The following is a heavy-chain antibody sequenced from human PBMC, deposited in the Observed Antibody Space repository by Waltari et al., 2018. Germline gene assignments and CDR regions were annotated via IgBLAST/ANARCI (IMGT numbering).Heavy chain of an antibody. CDR2: MHYSGAT. V-gene: IGHV4-39*01. CDR3: ATEVGGHLRVFY. Sequence: QLQLQESGPGLVKPSETLSLTCTVSGGSISRSNHYWGWIRQPPGKRLEWIGSMHYSGATYYNPSLKSRVSMSVDTSKNQFSLELRSMTAADTAFYYCATEVGGHLRVFYWGLGTLATVSS. D-gene: IGHD3-16*01. CDR1: GGSISRSNHY. J-gene: IGHJ4*02.